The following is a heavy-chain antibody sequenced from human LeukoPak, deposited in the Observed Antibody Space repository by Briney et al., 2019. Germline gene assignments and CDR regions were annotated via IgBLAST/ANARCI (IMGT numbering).Heavy chain of an antibody. CDR3: ARVTQFDFWSAPDH. D-gene: IGHD3-3*01. CDR2: ISAYSGNT. J-gene: IGHJ4*02. CDR1: GYIFASNG. V-gene: IGHV1-18*01. Sequence: APVKVSCKASGYIFASNGISWVRQAPGQGLEWMGWISAYSGNTNHAQKFQGRVTMTTDTTTSTAYMELTSLRSDDTAVYYCARVTQFDFWSAPDHWGQGTLVTVSS.